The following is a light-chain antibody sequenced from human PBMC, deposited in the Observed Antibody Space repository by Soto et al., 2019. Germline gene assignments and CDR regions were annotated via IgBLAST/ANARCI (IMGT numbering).Light chain of an antibody. J-gene: IGKJ4*01. CDR1: QSVSSY. Sequence: IVLTQSPATLSLFPGERATLSCRASQSVSSYLAWYQHKPGQAPRLLIYDASNRATGIPARFSGSGSGTDFTLTISNLEPEDFAVYYCQQRVSWPLAFGGGTKVEI. V-gene: IGKV3-11*01. CDR3: QQRVSWPLA. CDR2: DAS.